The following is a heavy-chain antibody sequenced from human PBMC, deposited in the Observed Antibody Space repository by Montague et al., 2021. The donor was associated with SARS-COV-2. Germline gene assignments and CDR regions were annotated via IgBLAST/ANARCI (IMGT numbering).Heavy chain of an antibody. CDR3: ARHGKTRFAMIVVVIGYFDY. CDR1: GGSISSSSYY. Sequence: SETRSLTCTVSGGSISSSSYYWGWIRQPPGKGLEWIGSIYYSGSTYYNPSLKSRVTISVDTSKNQFSLKLSSVTAADTAVYYCARHGKTRFAMIVVVIGYFDYWGQGTLVTVSS. CDR2: IYYSGST. J-gene: IGHJ4*02. V-gene: IGHV4-39*01. D-gene: IGHD3-22*01.